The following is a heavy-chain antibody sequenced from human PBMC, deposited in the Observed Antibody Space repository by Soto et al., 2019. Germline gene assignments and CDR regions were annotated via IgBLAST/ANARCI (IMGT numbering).Heavy chain of an antibody. CDR1: GFTFSRYA. D-gene: IGHD2-8*01. J-gene: IGHJ4*01. V-gene: IGHV3-30-3*01. CDR2: ISRDGTTT. Sequence: GGSLRLSCEASGFTFSRYAMHWVRQAPGGGLDRVAVISRDGTTTYYGDSVKGRFTVSRDNSKNTVFLSMTSLGPDDTAVFYSARSRNGAVPDYINIWRHGTLVTVYS. CDR3: ARSRNGAVPDYINI.